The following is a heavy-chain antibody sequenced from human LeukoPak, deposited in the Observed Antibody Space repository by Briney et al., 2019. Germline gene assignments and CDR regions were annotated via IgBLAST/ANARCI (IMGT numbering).Heavy chain of an antibody. CDR2: INSDGRSA. Sequence: PGGSLRLSCAASGFAFSRYWMHWVRQAPGKGLVWVSRINSDGRSAGYADSVKGRFTISRDNAKNTLYLQMDSLRAEDTAVYYCTRVSTTDWGQGTLVTVSS. CDR1: GFAFSRYW. J-gene: IGHJ4*02. CDR3: TRVSTTD. V-gene: IGHV3-74*01. D-gene: IGHD2/OR15-2a*01.